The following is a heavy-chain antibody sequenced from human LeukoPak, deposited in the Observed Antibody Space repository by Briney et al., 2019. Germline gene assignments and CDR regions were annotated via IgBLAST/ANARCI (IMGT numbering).Heavy chain of an antibody. D-gene: IGHD2-2*01. CDR1: GFTFSSYA. CDR3: ANTEYQRLGTDY. Sequence: SGGSLRLSCAASGFTFSSYAMSWVRQAPGKGLGWVSVISGSGGSTYYADSLKGRFTISRDNAKNSLYLQMNSLRTEDTAVYYCANTEYQRLGTDYWGRGTLVTVSS. V-gene: IGHV3-23*01. CDR2: ISGSGGST. J-gene: IGHJ4*02.